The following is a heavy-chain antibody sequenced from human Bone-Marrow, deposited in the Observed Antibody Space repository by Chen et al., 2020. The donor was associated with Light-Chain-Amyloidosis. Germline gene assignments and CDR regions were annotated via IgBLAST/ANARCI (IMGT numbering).Heavy chain of an antibody. J-gene: IGHJ4*02. D-gene: IGHD5-12*01. V-gene: IGHV5-51*01. CDR3: ARRRDGYNFDY. CDR2: IYPVDSDA. Sequence: EVQLEQSGPEVKKPGESLKISCKGSGHPFPNYWIGWVRQMPGKGLEWMGVIYPVDSDARYSPSFEGQVTISADKSITTAYLQWRSLKASDTAMYYCARRRDGYNFDYWGQGTLVTVSS. CDR1: GHPFPNYW.